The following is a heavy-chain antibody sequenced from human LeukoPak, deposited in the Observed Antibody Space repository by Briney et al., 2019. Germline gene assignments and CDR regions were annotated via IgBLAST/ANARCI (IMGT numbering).Heavy chain of an antibody. CDR2: IYYSGST. V-gene: IGHV4-59*01. J-gene: IGHJ3*02. D-gene: IGHD2-2*01. CDR1: GGSISSYY. CDR3: ARAVPRLYCSSTSCHDAFDI. Sequence: SETLSLTCTVSGGSISSYYWSWIRQPPGKGLEWIGYIYYSGSTNYNPSLKSRVTISVDTSKNQFSLKLSSVTAADTAVYYCARAVPRLYCSSTSCHDAFDIWGQGTMVTVSS.